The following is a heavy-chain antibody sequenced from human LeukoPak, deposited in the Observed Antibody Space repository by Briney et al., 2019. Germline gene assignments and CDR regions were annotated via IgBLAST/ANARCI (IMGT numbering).Heavy chain of an antibody. CDR3: ARVISSTSRVVQY. J-gene: IGHJ4*02. CDR1: GSTFSSYS. D-gene: IGHD2-2*01. Sequence: PGGSLRLSCVASGSTFSSYSMNWVRQAPGKGLEWVSYISSSSSTIHYADSVKGRFTISRDNAKNSLYLQMNSLRAEDTAVYYCARVISSTSRVVQYWVQGTLVTVSS. CDR2: ISSSSSTI. V-gene: IGHV3-48*01.